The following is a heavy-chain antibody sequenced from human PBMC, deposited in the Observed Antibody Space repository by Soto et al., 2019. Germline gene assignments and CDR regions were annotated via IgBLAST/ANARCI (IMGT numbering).Heavy chain of an antibody. D-gene: IGHD6-13*01. J-gene: IGHJ5*02. V-gene: IGHV3-21*01. Sequence: GSLRLSCAAAVFTYRSFTMNFVRQAPGKGLEWVSTISSNSAYIYYTDALRGRFTISRDNAKNSLHLQMNSLRAEDTAVYYCTRDESRDSSARGWFDPWGPGTLVTVSS. CDR1: VFTYRSFT. CDR3: TRDESRDSSARGWFDP. CDR2: ISSNSAYI.